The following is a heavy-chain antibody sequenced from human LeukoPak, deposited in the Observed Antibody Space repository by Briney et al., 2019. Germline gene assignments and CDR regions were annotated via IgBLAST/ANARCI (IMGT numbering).Heavy chain of an antibody. D-gene: IGHD5-12*01. CDR2: IDPNSGGT. J-gene: IGHJ4*02. Sequence: GASVKVSCKASGYTFTGYYMHWVRQAPGQGLEWMGWIDPNSGGTNYAQKFQGRVTMPRDTSISTAYMELSSLRSDDTAVYYCARARDHIVATNFDYWGQGTLVTVSS. CDR3: ARARDHIVATNFDY. CDR1: GYTFTGYY. V-gene: IGHV1-2*02.